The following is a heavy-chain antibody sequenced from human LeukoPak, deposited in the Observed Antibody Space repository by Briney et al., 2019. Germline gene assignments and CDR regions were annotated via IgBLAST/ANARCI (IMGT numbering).Heavy chain of an antibody. CDR2: IYHSGNT. Sequence: SETLSLTCTVSGGSISSSSYYWGWTRQPPGKGLEWIGSIYHSGNTYYNPSLKSRVTISVDTSKNQFSLKLSSVTAADTAVYYCARDNGGNSDVYFHPWGQGTLVTVSS. J-gene: IGHJ1*01. CDR3: ARDNGGNSDVYFHP. V-gene: IGHV4-39*07. CDR1: GGSISSSSYY. D-gene: IGHD4-23*01.